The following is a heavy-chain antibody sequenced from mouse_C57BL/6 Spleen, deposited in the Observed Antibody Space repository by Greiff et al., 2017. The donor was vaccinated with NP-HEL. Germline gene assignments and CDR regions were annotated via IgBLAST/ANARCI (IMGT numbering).Heavy chain of an antibody. V-gene: IGHV5-4*01. CDR2: ISDGGSYT. CDR1: GFTFSSYA. Sequence: EVKVEESGGGLVKPGGSLKLSCAASGFTFSSYAMSWVRQTPEKRLEWVATISDGGSYTYYPDNVKGRFTISRDNAKNNLYLQMSHLKSEDTAMYYCARDRGNGYGGFAYWGQGTLVTVSA. J-gene: IGHJ3*01. D-gene: IGHD2-2*01. CDR3: ARDRGNGYGGFAY.